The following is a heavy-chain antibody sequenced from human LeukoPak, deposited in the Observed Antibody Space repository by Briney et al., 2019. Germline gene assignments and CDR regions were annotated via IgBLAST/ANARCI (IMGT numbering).Heavy chain of an antibody. CDR3: ARHLAHYYGSGSYYINF. J-gene: IGHJ4*02. CDR1: GGSISSGGYY. V-gene: IGHV4-31*03. Sequence: SQTLSLTCTVPGGSISSGGYYWSWIRQHPGKGLEWIGYIYYSGSTYYNPSLKSRVTISVDTSKNQFSLKLSSVTAADTAVYYCARHLAHYYGSGSYYINFWGQGTLVTVSS. D-gene: IGHD3-10*01. CDR2: IYYSGST.